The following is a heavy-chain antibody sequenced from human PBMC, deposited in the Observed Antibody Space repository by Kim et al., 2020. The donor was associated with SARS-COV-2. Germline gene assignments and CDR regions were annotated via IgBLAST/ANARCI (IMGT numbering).Heavy chain of an antibody. J-gene: IGHJ4*02. Sequence: NYNPSLKGRVTISVDTSKNQFSLKLSSVTAADTAVYYCARGRVAAAGNDYWGQGTLVTVSS. V-gene: IGHV4-34*01. D-gene: IGHD6-13*01. CDR3: ARGRVAAAGNDY.